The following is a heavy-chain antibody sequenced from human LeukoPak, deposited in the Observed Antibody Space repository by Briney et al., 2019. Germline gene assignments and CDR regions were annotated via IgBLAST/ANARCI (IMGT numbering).Heavy chain of an antibody. J-gene: IGHJ5*02. CDR1: GFTFSHFG. CDR2: IRNDGSNK. D-gene: IGHD6-25*01. CDR3: AKGGKVCSGCDP. Sequence: PGGSLTLSCVTSGFTFSHFGMHWVRQPPGKGLEGVAFIRNDGSNKYCADSVKGRFTISRDNSKNTLYLQMNSLRAEYTAVYHCAKGGKVCSGCDPWGQGTLVTVSS. V-gene: IGHV3-30*02.